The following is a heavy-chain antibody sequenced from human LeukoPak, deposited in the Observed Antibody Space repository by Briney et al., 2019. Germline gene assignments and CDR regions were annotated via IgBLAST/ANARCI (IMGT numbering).Heavy chain of an antibody. V-gene: IGHV4-34*01. Sequence: SETLSLTCAVYGGSFSGYYWSWIRQPPGKGLEWIGEINHSGSTNYNPSLKSRVTISVDTSKNQFSLKLSSVTAADTAVYYCARQMESGSDAFDIWGQGTMVTVSS. CDR3: ARQMESGSDAFDI. CDR1: GGSFSGYY. CDR2: INHSGST. J-gene: IGHJ3*02. D-gene: IGHD3-3*01.